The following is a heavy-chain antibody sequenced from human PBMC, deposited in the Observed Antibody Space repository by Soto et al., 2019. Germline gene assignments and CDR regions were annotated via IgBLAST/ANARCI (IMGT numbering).Heavy chain of an antibody. J-gene: IGHJ6*02. CDR1: GLIFSDYH. Sequence: EVQLVESGGGLVQPGGSLRLSCAASGLIFSDYHMDWVRQAPGKGLGWVGRIRRKANSYTTEYAASVKGRFTISRDDSKNSLYLQMHSLQSEDTAVYYCAMLGGWSRGSNDMDVWGQGTTVTVSS. CDR3: AMLGGWSRGSNDMDV. D-gene: IGHD6-19*01. CDR2: IRRKANSYTT. V-gene: IGHV3-72*01.